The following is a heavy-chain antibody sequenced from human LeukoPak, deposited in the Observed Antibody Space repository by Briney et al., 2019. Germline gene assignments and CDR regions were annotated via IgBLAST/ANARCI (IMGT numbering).Heavy chain of an antibody. J-gene: IGHJ6*02. CDR1: GYTFTSYG. CDR3: ASYDCSGGSCYRGYGMDV. D-gene: IGHD2-15*01. Sequence: ASVKVSCKASGYTFTSYGISWVRQAPGQGLEWMGWISAYNGNTNYAQKLQGRVTMTTDTSTSTAYMELRSLRSDATAVYYCASYDCSGGSCYRGYGMDVWGQGTTVTVSS. V-gene: IGHV1-18*01. CDR2: ISAYNGNT.